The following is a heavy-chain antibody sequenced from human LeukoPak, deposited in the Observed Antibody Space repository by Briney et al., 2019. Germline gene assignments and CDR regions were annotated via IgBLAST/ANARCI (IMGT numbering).Heavy chain of an antibody. CDR1: GFTFNNYA. J-gene: IGHJ4*02. CDR3: ANVGSSPVW. CDR2: ISGGGVST. V-gene: IGHV3-23*01. Sequence: TGGSLRLSCAASGFTFNNYAMSWVRQAPGKGLEWDSAISGGGVSTYYADSVKGRFSVSRDNSKNTLYLQMNSLRAEDTAVYYCANVGSSPVWWGQGTLVTVSS. D-gene: IGHD2-15*01.